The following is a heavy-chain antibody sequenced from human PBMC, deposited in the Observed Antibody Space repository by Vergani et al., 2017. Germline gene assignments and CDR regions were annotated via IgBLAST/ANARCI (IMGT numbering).Heavy chain of an antibody. CDR2: IIPIFGTA. V-gene: IGHV1-69*12. Sequence: QVQLVQSGAEVKKPGSSVKVSCKASGGTFSSYAISWVRQAPGQGLEWMGGIIPIFGTANYAQKFQGRVTITADESTSTAYMELSSLRSEDTAVYYCARDVGGYSGCGENWFDPWGQGTLVTVSS. D-gene: IGHD5-12*01. J-gene: IGHJ5*02. CDR1: GGTFSSYA. CDR3: ARDVGGYSGCGENWFDP.